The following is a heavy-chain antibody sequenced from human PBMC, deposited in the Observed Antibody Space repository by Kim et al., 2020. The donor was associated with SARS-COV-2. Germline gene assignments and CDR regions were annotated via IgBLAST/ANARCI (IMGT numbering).Heavy chain of an antibody. D-gene: IGHD1-26*01. CDR1: GFTFSSYA. V-gene: IGHV3-23*01. J-gene: IGHJ4*02. Sequence: GGSLRLSCAASGFTFSSYAMSWVRQAPGKGLEWVSAISGSGGSTYYADSVKGRFTISRDNSKNTLYLQMNSLRAEDTAVYYCALPPLPGSYEQFDYWGQGTLVTVSS. CDR2: ISGSGGST. CDR3: ALPPLPGSYEQFDY.